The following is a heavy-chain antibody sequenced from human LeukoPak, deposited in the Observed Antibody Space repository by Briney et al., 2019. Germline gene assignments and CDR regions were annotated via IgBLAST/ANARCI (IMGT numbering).Heavy chain of an antibody. Sequence: NPSETLSLTCSVSIGSISSGDYYWSWIRQPPGKGLEWIGYIYYSGSTYYNPSLKSRVTISVDRSKNQFSLKLSSVTAADTAVYYCTRVAFEYQLLSFDYWGQGTLVTVSS. D-gene: IGHD2-2*01. CDR3: TRVAFEYQLLSFDY. CDR2: IYYSGST. J-gene: IGHJ4*02. V-gene: IGHV4-30-4*01. CDR1: IGSISSGDYY.